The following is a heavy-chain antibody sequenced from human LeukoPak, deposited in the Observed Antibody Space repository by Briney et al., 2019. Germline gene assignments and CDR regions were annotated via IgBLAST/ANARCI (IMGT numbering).Heavy chain of an antibody. CDR2: ISSSSSYI. CDR3: AKMDGDYGYYYYGMDV. Sequence: PGGSLRLSCAASGFTFSSYSMNWVRQAPGKGLEWVSSISSSSSYIYYADSVKGRFTISRDNSKNTLYLQMNSLRAEDTAVYYCAKMDGDYGYYYYGMDVWGKGTTVTVSS. D-gene: IGHD4-17*01. V-gene: IGHV3-21*04. J-gene: IGHJ6*04. CDR1: GFTFSSYS.